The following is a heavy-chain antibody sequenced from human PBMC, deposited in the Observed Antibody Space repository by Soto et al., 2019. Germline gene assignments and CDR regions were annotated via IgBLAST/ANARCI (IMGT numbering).Heavy chain of an antibody. CDR3: ARHSVVVVPAAIYWFDP. CDR2: IYYSGST. Sequence: QLQLQESGPGLVKPSETLSLTCTVSGGSISSSSYYWGWIRQPPGKGLEWIGSIYYSGSTYYNPSLKSRVTISVDTSKNQFSLKLSSVTAADTAVYYCARHSVVVVPAAIYWFDPWGQGTLVTVSS. CDR1: GGSISSSSYY. V-gene: IGHV4-39*01. J-gene: IGHJ5*02. D-gene: IGHD2-2*01.